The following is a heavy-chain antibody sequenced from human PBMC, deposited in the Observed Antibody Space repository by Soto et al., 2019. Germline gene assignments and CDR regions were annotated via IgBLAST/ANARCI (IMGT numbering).Heavy chain of an antibody. Sequence: QVQLVQSGAEVKKPGSSVKVSCKASGGTFSSYAISWVRQAPGQGLEWMGGIIPIFGTANYAQKFQGRVTITADKSTSTAYMELSSVRSEDTAVYYCAISITMVRGDDYGMDVWGQGTTVTVSS. CDR3: AISITMVRGDDYGMDV. CDR1: GGTFSSYA. V-gene: IGHV1-69*06. J-gene: IGHJ6*02. D-gene: IGHD3-10*01. CDR2: IIPIFGTA.